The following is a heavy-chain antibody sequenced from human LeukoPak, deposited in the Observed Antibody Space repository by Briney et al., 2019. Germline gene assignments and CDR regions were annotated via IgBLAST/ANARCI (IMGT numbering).Heavy chain of an antibody. V-gene: IGHV4-31*03. Sequence: PSQTLSLTCTVSGGSISSGGYYWSWIRQHPGKGLEWIGYIYYSGSTYYNPSLKSRVTISVDTSKNQFSLKLSSVTAADTAVYYCARKSTVTTNWYFDLWGRGTLVTVSS. J-gene: IGHJ2*01. CDR1: GGSISSGGYY. D-gene: IGHD4-17*01. CDR3: ARKSTVTTNWYFDL. CDR2: IYYSGST.